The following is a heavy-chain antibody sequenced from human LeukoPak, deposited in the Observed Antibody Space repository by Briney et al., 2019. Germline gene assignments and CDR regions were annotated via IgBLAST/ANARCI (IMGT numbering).Heavy chain of an antibody. Sequence: AASVKVSCKTSGYTFTNYDINWVRLATGQGLELMGWMHPNSGKTVYAQKFHGRVTMTRDTSTSTSYMELSSLRFEDTAVYYCAKGWRSSGWYEEGSWGQGTLVTVSS. D-gene: IGHD6-13*01. CDR2: MHPNSGKT. CDR3: AKGWRSSGWYEEGS. J-gene: IGHJ5*02. V-gene: IGHV1-8*01. CDR1: GYTFTNYD.